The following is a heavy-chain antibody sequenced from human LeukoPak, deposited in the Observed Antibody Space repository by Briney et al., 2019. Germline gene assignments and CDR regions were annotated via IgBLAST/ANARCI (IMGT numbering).Heavy chain of an antibody. Sequence: SETLSLTCTVSGGSISSGSYYWRWIRQPAGKGLEWIGRIYTSGSTNYNPSLKSRVTISVDTSKNQFSLKLSSVTAADTAVYYCARGRGDILTGYYSYNWFDPWGQGTLVTVSS. J-gene: IGHJ5*02. CDR3: ARGRGDILTGYYSYNWFDP. V-gene: IGHV4-61*02. CDR1: GGSISSGSYY. CDR2: IYTSGST. D-gene: IGHD3-9*01.